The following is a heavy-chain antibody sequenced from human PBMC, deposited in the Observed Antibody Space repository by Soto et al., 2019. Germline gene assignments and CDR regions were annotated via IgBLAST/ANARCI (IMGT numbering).Heavy chain of an antibody. Sequence: PXETLSLACPVSGGSVNSSSYFGSWIRQPPGKGLEWIGYIYFSGSTTYNASLKSRVTISVDTSKNQFSLNLTSVTTADTAVYYCASDLNSGNYPAGEFDPWGQGTLVTVS. CDR2: IYFSGST. CDR3: ASDLNSGNYPAGEFDP. CDR1: GGSVNSSSYF. V-gene: IGHV4-61*01. J-gene: IGHJ5*02. D-gene: IGHD1-26*01.